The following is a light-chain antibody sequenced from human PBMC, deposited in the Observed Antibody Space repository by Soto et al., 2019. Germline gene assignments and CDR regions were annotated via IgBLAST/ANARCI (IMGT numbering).Light chain of an antibody. J-gene: IGKJ4*01. V-gene: IGKV3-15*01. CDR1: QSVSSSY. Sequence: EIVMTQSPATLSVSPGERATLSCRASQSVSSSYLAWYQQKPGQAPRLLIYGASSRATGIPVRFSGSGSGTEFTLTISSLQSEDFAVYYCQQYNKWPPLTFGGGTKVDIK. CDR2: GAS. CDR3: QQYNKWPPLT.